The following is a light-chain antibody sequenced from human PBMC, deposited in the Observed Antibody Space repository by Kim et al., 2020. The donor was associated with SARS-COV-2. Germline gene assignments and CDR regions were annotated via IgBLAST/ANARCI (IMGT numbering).Light chain of an antibody. CDR3: SSYTSSSTVL. CDR2: DVT. V-gene: IGLV2-14*03. Sequence: GQSITYCCAGTSSDGGGYSDVSWYQQHPGTAPKLIISDVTRRPSAVSSRFSGTKSGNTASLTISGLQAEDEADYYCSSYTSSSTVLLGGGTKLTVL. J-gene: IGLJ2*01. CDR1: SSDGGGYSD.